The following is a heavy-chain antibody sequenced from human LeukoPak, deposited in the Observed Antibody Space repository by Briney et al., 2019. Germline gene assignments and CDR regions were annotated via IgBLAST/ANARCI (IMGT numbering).Heavy chain of an antibody. CDR2: IWYDGSNK. V-gene: IGHV3-33*06. J-gene: IGHJ4*02. CDR3: AKRADSSAHSFDY. D-gene: IGHD3-22*01. CDR1: GFTFSSYG. Sequence: GGSLRLSCAASGFTFSSYGMHWVRQAPGKGLEWVAVIWYDGSNKYYADSVKGRFTISRDNSKNTLYLQMNSLRAEDTAVYYCAKRADSSAHSFDYWGQGTLVTVSS.